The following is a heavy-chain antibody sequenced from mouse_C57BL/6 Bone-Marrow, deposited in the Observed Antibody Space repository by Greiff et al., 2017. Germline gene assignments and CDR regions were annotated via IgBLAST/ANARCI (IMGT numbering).Heavy chain of an antibody. Sequence: EVMLVESGGGLVQPGRSLRLSCATSGFTFSDFYMEWVRQAPGKGLEWIAASRNKANDYTTEYSASVKGRFIVSRETSQNILYLQMNALRAEDAAVYYSARESIDYAFDYWGQGTTLTVSS. J-gene: IGHJ2*01. CDR3: ARESIDYAFDY. D-gene: IGHD2-4*01. V-gene: IGHV7-1*01. CDR1: GFTFSDFY. CDR2: SRNKANDYTT.